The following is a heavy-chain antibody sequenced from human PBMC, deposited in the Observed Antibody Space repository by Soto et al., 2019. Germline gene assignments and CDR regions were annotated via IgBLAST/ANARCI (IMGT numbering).Heavy chain of an antibody. CDR2: MYYSGST. J-gene: IGHJ5*02. CDR1: GVSISGYY. V-gene: IGHV4-59*01. Sequence: SETLSLTCTVSGVSISGYYWGWIRQPPGKGLEWIGYMYYSGSTNYNPSLKSRVTISVDTSKNQFSLTLSSVTAADTAVYYCARVLRVVPTRNYGWFDPWGQGTLVTV. D-gene: IGHD2-2*01. CDR3: ARVLRVVPTRNYGWFDP.